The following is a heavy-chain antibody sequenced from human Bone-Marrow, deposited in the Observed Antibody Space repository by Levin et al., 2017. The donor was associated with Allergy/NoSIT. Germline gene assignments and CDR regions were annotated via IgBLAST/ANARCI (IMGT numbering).Heavy chain of an antibody. Sequence: ASVKVSCKASGYTFIDYYIHWVRQAPGQGLEWMGRINPNSGGTNYAQKFQGRVTMTRDTSINTAYMDLSRLRSDDTAIYFCARVAIVRTLNWYDPWGQGTLVTVSS. CDR2: INPNSGGT. D-gene: IGHD1-26*01. CDR3: ARVAIVRTLNWYDP. CDR1: GYTFIDYY. J-gene: IGHJ5*02. V-gene: IGHV1-2*06.